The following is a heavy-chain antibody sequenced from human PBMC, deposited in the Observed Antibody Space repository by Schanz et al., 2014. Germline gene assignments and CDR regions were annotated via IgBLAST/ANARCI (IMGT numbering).Heavy chain of an antibody. CDR1: GDSISTYF. D-gene: IGHD3-9*01. Sequence: QVQLQESGPGLVKPSETLSLTCTVSGDSISTYFWSWIRQPPGKGLEWIGYIYYSGNTKYNPSLKSRVTISVDPSKNHFPLTLSSVTAADTAVYYCARHSRQRYFDWGQGTQVTVST. CDR2: IYYSGNT. V-gene: IGHV4-59*08. J-gene: IGHJ4*02. CDR3: ARHSRQRYFD.